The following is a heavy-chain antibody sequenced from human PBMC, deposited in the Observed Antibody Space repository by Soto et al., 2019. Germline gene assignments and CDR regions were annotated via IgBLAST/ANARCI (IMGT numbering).Heavy chain of an antibody. D-gene: IGHD2-15*01. V-gene: IGHV3-21*01. CDR3: SGCSGGACHQNYGMDV. J-gene: IGHJ6*02. Sequence: EVHLVESGGRLVKPGGSLRLSCAVSGFTISSCTMNWVRQAPGKGLEWVSSTSPSTSHIYYADSVKGRFTISRDNAKNSLFLQMNSLRAEDTAVYYCSGCSGGACHQNYGMDVWGQGTTVTVSS. CDR2: TSPSTSHI. CDR1: GFTISSCT.